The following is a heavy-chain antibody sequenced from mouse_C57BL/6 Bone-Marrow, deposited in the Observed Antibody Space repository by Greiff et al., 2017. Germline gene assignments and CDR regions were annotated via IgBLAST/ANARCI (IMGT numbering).Heavy chain of an antibody. V-gene: IGHV1-82*01. J-gene: IGHJ3*01. D-gene: IGHD4-1*01. CDR1: GYAFSSSW. CDR3: ARYLGAWFAY. Sequence: VQLQQSGPELVKPGASVKISCKASGYAFSSSWMNWVKQRPGKGLEWIGRIYPGDGDTNYNGKFKGKATLTADKSSSTAYMQLSSLTSEDSAVYFCARYLGAWFAYWGQGTLVTVSA. CDR2: IYPGDGDT.